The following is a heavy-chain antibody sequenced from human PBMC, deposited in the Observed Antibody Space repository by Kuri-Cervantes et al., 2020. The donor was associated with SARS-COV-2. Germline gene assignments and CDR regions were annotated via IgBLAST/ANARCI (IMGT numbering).Heavy chain of an antibody. CDR1: GYTLTELS. D-gene: IGHD3-16*01. J-gene: IGHJ4*02. CDR2: FDPEDGET. CDR3: ATDWGLRYYFDY. Sequence: ASVKVSCKVSGYTLTELSMHWVRQAPGKGLEWMGGFDPEDGETIYAQKFQGRVTMTEDTSTDTAYMELSSLRSDDTAVYYCATDWGLRYYFDYWGQGTLVTVSS. V-gene: IGHV1-24*01.